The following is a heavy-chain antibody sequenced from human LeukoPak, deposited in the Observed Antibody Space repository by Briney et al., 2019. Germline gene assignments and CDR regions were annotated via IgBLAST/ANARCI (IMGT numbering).Heavy chain of an antibody. CDR2: ISYDGSNK. CDR3: ARTGGYSAYYYYYGMDV. D-gene: IGHD2-21*01. J-gene: IGHJ6*02. V-gene: IGHV3-30-3*01. Sequence: GGSLRLSWAASGFTFSSYAMHWVRQAPGKGLEWVAVISYDGSNKYYADSVKGRFTISRDNSKNTLYLQMNSLRAEDTAVYYCARTGGYSAYYYYYGMDVWGQGTTVTVSS. CDR1: GFTFSSYA.